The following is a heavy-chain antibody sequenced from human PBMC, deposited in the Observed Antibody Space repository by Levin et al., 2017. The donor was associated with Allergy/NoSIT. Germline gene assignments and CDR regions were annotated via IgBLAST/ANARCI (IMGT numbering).Heavy chain of an antibody. V-gene: IGHV5-10-1*01. D-gene: IGHD3-10*01. CDR1: GYSFTSYW. CDR3: ARRGFDYYGSGRLNWFDP. CDR2: IDPSDSYT. Sequence: GESLKISCKGSGYSFTSYWISWVRQMPGKGLEWMGRIDPSDSYTNYSPSFQGHVTISADKSISTAYLQWSSLKASDTAIYYCARRGFDYYGSGRLNWFDPWGQGTLVTVSS. J-gene: IGHJ5*02.